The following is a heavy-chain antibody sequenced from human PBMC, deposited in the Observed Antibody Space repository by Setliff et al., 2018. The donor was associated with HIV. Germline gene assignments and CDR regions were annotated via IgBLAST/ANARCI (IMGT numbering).Heavy chain of an antibody. CDR3: ARGKTWLRFLDY. J-gene: IGHJ4*02. Sequence: ASVKVSCKASGYTFNNYGISWVRQAPGQGLEWMGWINTHRGYTNYAQNVQGRVTVTIDTSTSTAYMELRSLKSDDTAVYYCARGKTWLRFLDYWGRGTLVTVSS. CDR1: GYTFNNYG. D-gene: IGHD5-12*01. CDR2: INTHRGYT. V-gene: IGHV1-18*01.